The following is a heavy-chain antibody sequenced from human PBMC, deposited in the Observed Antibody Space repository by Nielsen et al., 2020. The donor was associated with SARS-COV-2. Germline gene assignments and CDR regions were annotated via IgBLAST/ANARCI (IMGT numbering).Heavy chain of an antibody. CDR2: IDPSDSYT. V-gene: IGHV5-10-1*01. J-gene: IGHJ5*02. CDR3: ATIAAAGDWWFDP. Sequence: KVSCKGSGYSFTSYWISWVRQMPGKGLEWMGRIDPSDSYTNYSPSFQGHVTISADKSISTAYLQWSSLKASDTAMYYCATIAAAGDWWFDPWGQGTLVTVSS. D-gene: IGHD6-13*01. CDR1: GYSFTSYW.